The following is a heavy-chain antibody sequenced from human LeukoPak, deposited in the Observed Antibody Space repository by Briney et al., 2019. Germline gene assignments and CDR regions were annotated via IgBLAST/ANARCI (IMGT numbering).Heavy chain of an antibody. CDR3: AKRGYSGYDLTPFYDSSGHGFDY. CDR2: ISYDGSNK. J-gene: IGHJ4*02. Sequence: GGSLRLSCTASGFTFTSYAMHWVRQAPGKGLEWVAVISYDGSNKYYADSVKGRFTISRDNSKNTLYLQMNSLRAEDTAVYYCAKRGYSGYDLTPFYDSSGHGFDYWGQGTLVTVSS. CDR1: GFTFTSYA. V-gene: IGHV3-30*04. D-gene: IGHD5-12*01.